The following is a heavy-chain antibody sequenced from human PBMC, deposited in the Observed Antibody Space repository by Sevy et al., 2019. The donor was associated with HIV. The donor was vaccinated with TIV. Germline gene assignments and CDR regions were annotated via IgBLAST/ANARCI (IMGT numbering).Heavy chain of an antibody. Sequence: GGSLRLSCAASGFTFSTYAMHWVRQAPGKGLEWVAVISDDGRNKYYADSVKRRFTISRDNSKNTLYLQMNSLRAEDTAVYYCARDFRSSGWMGGFDFWGQGTLVTVSS. V-gene: IGHV3-30*04. CDR1: GFTFSTYA. CDR3: ARDFRSSGWMGGFDF. D-gene: IGHD6-19*01. J-gene: IGHJ4*02. CDR2: ISDDGRNK.